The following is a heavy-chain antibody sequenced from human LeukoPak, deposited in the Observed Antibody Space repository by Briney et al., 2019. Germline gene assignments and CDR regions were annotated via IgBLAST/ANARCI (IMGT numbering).Heavy chain of an antibody. Sequence: GGSLRLSCAASGFTVSTNYMTWVRQAPGKGLEWVSVIYKAGDPYNADSVKGRFSISRDNRKSMLYLQMNSLRAEDTAVYYCARGLIYYDSRGHYLAERPYFDYWGQGTLVTVSS. V-gene: IGHV3-53*01. J-gene: IGHJ4*02. CDR1: GFTVSTNY. CDR3: ARGLIYYDSRGHYLAERPYFDY. D-gene: IGHD3-22*01. CDR2: IYKAGDP.